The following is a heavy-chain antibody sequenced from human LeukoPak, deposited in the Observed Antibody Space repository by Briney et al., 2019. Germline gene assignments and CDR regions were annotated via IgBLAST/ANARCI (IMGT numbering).Heavy chain of an antibody. CDR2: IKQDGSEK. CDR3: ARGPKGYCSSTSCHGRWFDP. CDR1: GFTFSSYW. V-gene: IGHV3-7*03. D-gene: IGHD2-2*01. Sequence: GGSLRLSCAASGFTFSSYWMSWVRQAPGKGLEWVANIKQDGSEKYYVDSMKGRFTISRDNAKNSLYLQMNSLRAEDTAVYYCARGPKGYCSSTSCHGRWFDPWGQGTLVTVSS. J-gene: IGHJ5*02.